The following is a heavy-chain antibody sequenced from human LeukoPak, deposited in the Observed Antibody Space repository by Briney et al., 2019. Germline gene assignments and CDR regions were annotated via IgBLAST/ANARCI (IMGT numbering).Heavy chain of an antibody. V-gene: IGHV4-30-2*01. J-gene: IGHJ4*02. CDR3: ARGPSIY. Sequence: SETLSLTCAVSGGSISSGGYSWSWIRQPPGKGLEWIGYIYHSGSTYYNPSLKSRVTISVDRSKNQFSLKLSSVTAADTAVYYCARGPSIYWGQGTLVTVSS. CDR1: GGSISSGGYS. CDR2: IYHSGST.